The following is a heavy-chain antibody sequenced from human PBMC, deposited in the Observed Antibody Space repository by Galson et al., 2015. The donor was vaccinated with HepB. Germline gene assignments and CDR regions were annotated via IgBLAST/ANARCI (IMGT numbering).Heavy chain of an antibody. J-gene: IGHJ4*02. V-gene: IGHV1-69*13. Sequence: SVKVSCKASGGTLSSYAITWVRQAPGQGLEWMERIIPIFGTASYAQKFQGRVTITADESTSSAYMEPSSLRSEDTAVYFCATSLRYNWNDRNFDYWGRGTLVTVSS. D-gene: IGHD1-1*01. CDR2: IIPIFGTA. CDR3: ATSLRYNWNDRNFDY. CDR1: GGTLSSYA.